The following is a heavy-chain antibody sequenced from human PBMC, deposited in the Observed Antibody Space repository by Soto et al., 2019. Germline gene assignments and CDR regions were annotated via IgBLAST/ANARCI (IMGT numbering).Heavy chain of an antibody. J-gene: IGHJ6*02. CDR1: GVSFDNNG. CDR2: VSRPFSTS. V-gene: IGHV1-69*01. Sequence: QVQLVQSGAEVKKPGYSVKVSCKISGVSFDNNGIGWVRQAPGHGLEWMGGVSRPFSTSNYARKFQGSISITADASTGTVNMELSSLTSEDTAQYYCARVLYYGSGIYSPYGMDVWGQGTTVTVSS. CDR3: ARVLYYGSGIYSPYGMDV. D-gene: IGHD3-10*01.